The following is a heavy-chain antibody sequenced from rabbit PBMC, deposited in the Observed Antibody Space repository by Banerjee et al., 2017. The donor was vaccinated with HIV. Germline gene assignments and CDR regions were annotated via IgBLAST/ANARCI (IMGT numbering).Heavy chain of an antibody. CDR3: ARRRAMIEMMSALDS. CDR1: GFDFSSRYY. V-gene: IGHV1S45*01. J-gene: IGHJ2*01. D-gene: IGHD5-1*01. Sequence: QEQLVESGGGLVQPEGSLTLTCTASGFDFSSRYYMCWVRQAPGKGPEWIACIYTVSDNTAYASWVNGRFTISKTSSTTVTLQMTSLTAADTATYFCARRRAMIEMMSALDSWGPGTLVTVS. CDR2: IYTVSDNT.